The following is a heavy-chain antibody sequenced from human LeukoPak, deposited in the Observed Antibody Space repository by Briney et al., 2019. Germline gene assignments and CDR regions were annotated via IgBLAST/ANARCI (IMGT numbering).Heavy chain of an antibody. J-gene: IGHJ5*02. CDR2: VYSSGNT. CDR1: GGSIGSFY. CDR3: ARDPGVVGARFDP. V-gene: IGHV4-4*08. D-gene: IGHD1-26*01. Sequence: PSETLSLTCTVSGGSIGSFYWNWIRQPPGKGLEWIGYVYSSGNTNYNPSLKSRVIISVDTSKNQFSLKLSSVTAADTAVYYCARDPGVVGARFDPWGQGTLVTVSS.